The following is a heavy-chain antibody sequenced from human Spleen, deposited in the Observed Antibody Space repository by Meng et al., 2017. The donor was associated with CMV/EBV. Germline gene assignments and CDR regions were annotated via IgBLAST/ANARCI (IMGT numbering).Heavy chain of an antibody. Sequence: QVQRQASGPGLGKPSQTLSITCTVSGGSISSCSYYWSWIRQPAGKGLEWIGRIYTSGSTNYNPSLKSRVTISVDTSKNQFSLKLSSVTAADTAVYYCARDSAYPYDGSGYFVPDWGQGTLVTVSS. CDR3: ARDSAYPYDGSGYFVPD. CDR2: IYTSGST. V-gene: IGHV4-61*02. J-gene: IGHJ4*02. D-gene: IGHD3-22*01. CDR1: GGSISSCSYY.